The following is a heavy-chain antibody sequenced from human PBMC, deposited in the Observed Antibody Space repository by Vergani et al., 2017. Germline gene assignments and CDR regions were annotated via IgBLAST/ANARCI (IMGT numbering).Heavy chain of an antibody. V-gene: IGHV3-13*01. CDR2: IGTAGDT. CDR3: ARAVSTTVGDPPGY. Sequence: DVDLVESGGGFVQPGGSRRLSCAASGFSFRTFSMFWVRQPPGKGLAWVSAIGTAGDTYYPGSVKGRFTISRENAKNSLYLQMNSLRAGDTAIYYCARAVSTTVGDPPGYWGQGTLVTVSS. D-gene: IGHD4-23*01. J-gene: IGHJ4*02. CDR1: GFSFRTFS.